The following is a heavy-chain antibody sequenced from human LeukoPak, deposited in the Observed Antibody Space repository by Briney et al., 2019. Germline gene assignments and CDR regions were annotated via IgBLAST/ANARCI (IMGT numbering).Heavy chain of an antibody. CDR3: ARDSGFIVGASTFDY. V-gene: IGHV3-30-3*01. CDR1: GFTFSSYA. D-gene: IGHD1-26*01. CDR2: ISYDGSNK. Sequence: GRSLRLSCAASGFTFSSYAMHWVRQAPGKGLEWVAVISYDGSNKYYADSVKGRFTISRDNSKNTLYLQMNSLRAEDTAVYYCARDSGFIVGASTFDYWGQGTLVTVSS. J-gene: IGHJ4*02.